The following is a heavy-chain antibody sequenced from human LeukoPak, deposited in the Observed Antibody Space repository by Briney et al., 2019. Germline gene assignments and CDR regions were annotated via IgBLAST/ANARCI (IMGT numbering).Heavy chain of an antibody. CDR3: ARVPILDYYDSSGYSPSGFDY. Sequence: PSETLSLTCTVSGGSISSSSYYWGWIRQPPGKGLEWIGEIYHSGSTNYNPSLKSRVTISVDKSKNQFSLKLSSVTAADTAVYYCARVPILDYYDSSGYSPSGFDYWGQGTLVTVSS. D-gene: IGHD3-22*01. V-gene: IGHV4-39*07. CDR2: IYHSGST. CDR1: GGSISSSSYY. J-gene: IGHJ4*02.